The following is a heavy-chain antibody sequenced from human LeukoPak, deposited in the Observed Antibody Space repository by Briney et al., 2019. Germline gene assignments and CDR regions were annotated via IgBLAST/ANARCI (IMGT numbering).Heavy chain of an antibody. CDR2: LYTSGST. CDR3: ARQPFYYDGQVDAFDI. D-gene: IGHD3-22*01. Sequence: SQTLSLTCTVSGGSISRGSYYWSWIRQPAGKGLEWIGRLYTSGSTNYNPSLKSRVTISVDTSKNQFSLKLSSVTAADTAVYYCARQPFYYDGQVDAFDIWGQGTMVTVSS. J-gene: IGHJ3*02. CDR1: GGSISRGSYY. V-gene: IGHV4-61*02.